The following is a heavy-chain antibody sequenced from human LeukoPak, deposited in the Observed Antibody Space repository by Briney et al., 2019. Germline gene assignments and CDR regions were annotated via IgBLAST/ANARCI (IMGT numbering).Heavy chain of an antibody. CDR2: IYHTGST. V-gene: IGHV4-59*07. CDR3: ARRTVTMRIGFDAFDV. J-gene: IGHJ3*01. CDR1: GRSITGHY. Sequence: SDTLSLTCRVSGRSITGHYWNWIRQSPEKGLEWIGYIYHTGSTNYNPSLKSRVTISLDTSKNQFSLKLSSVTAADTAVYYCARRTVTMRIGFDAFDVWGQGTMVTVSS. D-gene: IGHD4-17*01.